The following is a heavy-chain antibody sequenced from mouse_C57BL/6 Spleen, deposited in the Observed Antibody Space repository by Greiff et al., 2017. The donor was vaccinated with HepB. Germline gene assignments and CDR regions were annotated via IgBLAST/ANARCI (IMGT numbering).Heavy chain of an antibody. CDR1: GYTFTDYY. J-gene: IGHJ4*01. CDR2: INPNNGGT. CDR3: ARSRGYYGSSYCYYAMDY. D-gene: IGHD1-1*01. V-gene: IGHV1-26*01. Sequence: EVKLQQSGPELVKPGASVKISCKASGYTFTDYYMNWVKQSHGKSLEWIGDINPNNGGTSYNQKFKGKATLTVDKSSSTAYMELRSLTSEDSAVYYCARSRGYYGSSYCYYAMDYWGQGTSVTVSS.